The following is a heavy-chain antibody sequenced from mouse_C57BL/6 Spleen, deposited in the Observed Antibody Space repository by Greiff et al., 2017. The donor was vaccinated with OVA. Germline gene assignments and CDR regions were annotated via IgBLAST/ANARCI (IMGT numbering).Heavy chain of an antibody. Sequence: QVQLQQPGAELVRPGTSVKLSCKASGYTFTSYWMHWVKQRPGQGLEWIGVIDPSDSYTNYNQQFKGKATLTVDTSSSTAYMPLSSLTSEDSAVYDCARAYYSNSPHYYAMDYWGQGTSVTVSS. D-gene: IGHD2-5*01. V-gene: IGHV1-59*01. CDR2: IDPSDSYT. CDR1: GYTFTSYW. CDR3: ARAYYSNSPHYYAMDY. J-gene: IGHJ4*01.